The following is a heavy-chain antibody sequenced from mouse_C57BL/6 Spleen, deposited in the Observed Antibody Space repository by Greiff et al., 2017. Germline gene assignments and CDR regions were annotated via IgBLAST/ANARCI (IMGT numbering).Heavy chain of an antibody. CDR1: GFTFSSYA. J-gene: IGHJ2*01. D-gene: IGHD1-1*01. CDR3: ARDLWTTVVGDY. V-gene: IGHV5-4*01. Sequence: EVMLVESGGGLVKPGGSLKLSCAASGFTFSSYAMSWVRQTPEKRLEWVATISDGGSYTYYPDNVKGRFTISRDNDKNNLYLQMSHLKSEDTAMYYCARDLWTTVVGDYWGQGTTLTVSS. CDR2: ISDGGSYT.